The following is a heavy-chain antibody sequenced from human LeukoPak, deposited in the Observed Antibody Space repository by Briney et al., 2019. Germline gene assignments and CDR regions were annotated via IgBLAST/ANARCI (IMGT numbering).Heavy chain of an antibody. Sequence: GGSLRLSCAASGFTVSSNYLSWVRQAPGKGLEWVSVIYSGGTTYYADSVKGRFTISRDNSKNTLYLQMNSLRAEDTAVYYCAKEGRSIAAEGYWGQGTLVTVSS. CDR2: IYSGGTT. J-gene: IGHJ4*02. V-gene: IGHV3-66*01. D-gene: IGHD6-13*01. CDR3: AKEGRSIAAEGY. CDR1: GFTVSSNY.